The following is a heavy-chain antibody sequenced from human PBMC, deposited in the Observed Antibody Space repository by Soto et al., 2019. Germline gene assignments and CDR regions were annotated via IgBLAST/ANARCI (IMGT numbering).Heavy chain of an antibody. CDR2: INWNDDK. J-gene: IGHJ4*02. D-gene: IGHD3-22*01. Sequence: QITLKESGPTLVKVTQTVTLTCTFSGFSLSSTGVGVVWIRQSPVKDLEGLALINWNDDKRYNPSLKSRLTISQDTSKNQVGLTMTNMDPIDTATYYCARSGHNSGFFYYDYWGQGTLVTVSS. V-gene: IGHV2-5*01. CDR3: ARSGHNSGFFYYDY. CDR1: GFSLSSTGVG.